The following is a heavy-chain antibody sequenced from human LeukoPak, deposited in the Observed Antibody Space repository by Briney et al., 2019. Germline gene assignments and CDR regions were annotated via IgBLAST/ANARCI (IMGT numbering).Heavy chain of an antibody. V-gene: IGHV3-23*01. CDR2: ITGSGRST. CDR3: ARDGDTVLTRGYYYYMDV. CDR1: GFTFSSFG. D-gene: IGHD4-23*01. J-gene: IGHJ6*03. Sequence: GGSLRLSCAASGFTFSSFGMSWVRQAPGKGLEWVSAITGSGRSTYYADSVKGRFTISRGNSKNTLYLQMNSLRAEDTALYYCARDGDTVLTRGYYYYMDVWGKGTTVTVSS.